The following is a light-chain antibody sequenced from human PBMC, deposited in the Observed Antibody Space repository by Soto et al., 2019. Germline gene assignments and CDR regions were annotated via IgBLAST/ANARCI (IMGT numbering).Light chain of an antibody. CDR1: QSVASSY. V-gene: IGKV3-20*01. CDR3: HHFGSLPET. CDR2: SAS. J-gene: IGKJ1*01. Sequence: EVVLTQSPGTLSLSPGERVTLSCRASQSVASSYLAWYQQKPGRAPRLLFYSASSRATGIPDRFSGSGSGTHFTLTISTLEPEDFAVYYCHHFGSLPETFGQGTNVE.